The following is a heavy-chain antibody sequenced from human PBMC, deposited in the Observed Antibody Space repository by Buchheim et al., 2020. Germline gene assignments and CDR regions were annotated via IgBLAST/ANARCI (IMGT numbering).Heavy chain of an antibody. D-gene: IGHD6-19*01. CDR2: ISGRGGSA. J-gene: IGHJ4*02. Sequence: EVQLLESGGGLIQPGGSLRLSCAASGFTFSNYAMTWVRQAPGKGLEWVSGISGRGGSAYFADSVKGRFTVSRDNFNNTLYLQINNLRAEDTAVYYCAREHYAPGWTRGFDSWGQGTL. CDR3: AREHYAPGWTRGFDS. V-gene: IGHV3-23*01. CDR1: GFTFSNYA.